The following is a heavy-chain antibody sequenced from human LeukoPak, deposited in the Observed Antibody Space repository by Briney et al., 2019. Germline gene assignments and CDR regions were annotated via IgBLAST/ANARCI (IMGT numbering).Heavy chain of an antibody. CDR1: GGSFSGYY. CDR2: INHSGST. D-gene: IGHD6-19*01. Sequence: SETLSLTCAVYGGSFSGYYWSWIRQPPGKGLEWIGEINHSGSTNYNPSLKSRVTISVDTSKNQFSLKLSSVTAADTAVYYCARSSSGRADYWGQGTLVTVSS. CDR3: ARSSSGRADY. J-gene: IGHJ4*02. V-gene: IGHV4-34*01.